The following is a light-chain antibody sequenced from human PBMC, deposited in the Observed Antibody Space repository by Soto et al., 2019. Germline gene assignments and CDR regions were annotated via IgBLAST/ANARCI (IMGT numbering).Light chain of an antibody. Sequence: QSVLTQPASVSGSPGQSITISCTGTSSDVGGYNYVSWYQQHPGKAPKLMIYEVSNRPSGVSNRFSGSKSGNTASLTISGLQAEDEADYFCSSYTSSSTPRSGFGSRTKVTVL. CDR2: EVS. CDR1: SSDVGGYNY. V-gene: IGLV2-14*01. J-gene: IGLJ1*01. CDR3: SSYTSSSTPRSG.